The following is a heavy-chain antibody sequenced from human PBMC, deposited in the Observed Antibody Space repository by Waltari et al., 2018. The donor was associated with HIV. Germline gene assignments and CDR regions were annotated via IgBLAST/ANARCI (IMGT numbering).Heavy chain of an antibody. V-gene: IGHV1-2*02. D-gene: IGHD3-16*01. CDR2: VNPNSGGT. J-gene: IGHJ4*02. CDR1: GYTFTSPGYY. Sequence: QAQLVQSGAEVKKPGASVKVSCKASGYTFTSPGYYVHWVRQAPGQGLEWRVWVNPNSGGTVYAQNFQGRVTMTRDTSSRTAYMELSRLRSDDTAIYYCAVPWGMTEPTDYWGQGTLVTVSS. CDR3: AVPWGMTEPTDY.